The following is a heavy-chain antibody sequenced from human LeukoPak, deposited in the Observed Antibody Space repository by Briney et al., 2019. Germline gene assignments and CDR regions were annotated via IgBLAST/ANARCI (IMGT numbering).Heavy chain of an antibody. D-gene: IGHD3-10*01. CDR1: GYTFTSYY. Sequence: AASLSVTCTASGYTFTSYYLHWVRQAPRQGLEWMGWINPKSGNTNYAQKLPHRVSMTSDTSIRSAYMALSSLTADDTAGYYCAREWVRDGSPNHLDSGGRGTLDSVST. CDR2: INPKSGNT. V-gene: IGHV1-2*02. J-gene: IGHJ4*02. CDR3: AREWVRDGSPNHLDS.